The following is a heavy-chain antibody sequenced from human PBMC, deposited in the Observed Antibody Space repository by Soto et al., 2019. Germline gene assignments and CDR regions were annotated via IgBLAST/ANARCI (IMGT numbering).Heavy chain of an antibody. D-gene: IGHD3-3*01. CDR3: ARDRITIFGVVTLNFDY. CDR2: IKPSGGST. CDR1: GYTFTSYY. Sequence: QVQLVQSGAEVKKPGASVKVSCKASGYTFTSYYMHWVRQAPGQGLEWMGIIKPSGGSTSYAQKFQGSVTMSRDTSTSTVYMELSSLRSEDTAVYYCARDRITIFGVVTLNFDYWGQGTLVTVSS. V-gene: IGHV1-46*01. J-gene: IGHJ4*02.